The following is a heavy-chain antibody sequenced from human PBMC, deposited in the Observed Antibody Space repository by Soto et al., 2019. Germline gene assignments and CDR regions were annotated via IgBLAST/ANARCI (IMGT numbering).Heavy chain of an antibody. J-gene: IGHJ5*02. CDR1: GGSFSGYY. V-gene: IGHV4-34*01. CDR2: INHSGST. D-gene: IGHD3-10*01. Sequence: SETLSLTCAVYGGSFSGYYWSWIRQPPGKGLEWIGEINHSGSTNYNPSLKSRVTISVDTSKNQFSLKLSSVTAADTAVYYCARDRVIYYGSGSYHGWFDPWGQGTLVTVSS. CDR3: ARDRVIYYGSGSYHGWFDP.